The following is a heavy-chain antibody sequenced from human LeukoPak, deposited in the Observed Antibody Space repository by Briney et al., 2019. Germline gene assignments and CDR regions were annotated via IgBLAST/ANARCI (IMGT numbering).Heavy chain of an antibody. V-gene: IGHV4-59*08. Sequence: PSETLSLTCTVSGGSISSYYWSWIRQPPGKGLEWIGYIYYSGSTNYDPSLKSRVTISVDTSKNQFSLKLSSVTAADTAVYYCARLVVDWFDPWGQGTLVTVSS. J-gene: IGHJ5*02. CDR1: GGSISSYY. D-gene: IGHD2-15*01. CDR3: ARLVVDWFDP. CDR2: IYYSGST.